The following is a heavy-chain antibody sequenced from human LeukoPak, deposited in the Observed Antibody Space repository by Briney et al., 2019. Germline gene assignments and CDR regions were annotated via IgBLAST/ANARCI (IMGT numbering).Heavy chain of an antibody. CDR2: ISSSSSYI. J-gene: IGHJ4*02. Sequence: GGSLRLSCAASGFTFSSYSMNWVRQAPGKGLEWVSSISSSSSYIYYADSVKGRLTISRDNAKNSLYLQMNSLRAEDTAVYYCARDPFPGYSSGWYRVDYWGQGTLVTVSS. V-gene: IGHV3-21*01. D-gene: IGHD6-19*01. CDR1: GFTFSSYS. CDR3: ARDPFPGYSSGWYRVDY.